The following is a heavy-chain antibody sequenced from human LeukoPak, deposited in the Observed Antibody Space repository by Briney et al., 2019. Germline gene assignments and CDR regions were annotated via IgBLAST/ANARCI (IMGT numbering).Heavy chain of an antibody. J-gene: IGHJ4*02. V-gene: IGHV3-30*18. CDR2: ISYDGSNK. D-gene: IGHD3-9*01. Sequence: GGSLRLSCAASGFTFSSYGMHWFRQAPGKGLEWVAVISYDGSNKYYADSVKGRFTISRDNSKNTLYLQMNSLRAEDTAVYYCAKDRLTIFSLKGLDYWGQGTLVTVSS. CDR1: GFTFSSYG. CDR3: AKDRLTIFSLKGLDY.